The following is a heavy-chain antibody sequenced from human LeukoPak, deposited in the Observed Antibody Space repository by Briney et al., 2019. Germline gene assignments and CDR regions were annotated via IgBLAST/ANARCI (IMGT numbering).Heavy chain of an antibody. D-gene: IGHD3-10*01. J-gene: IGHJ3*02. V-gene: IGHV1-69*13. Sequence: GASVKVSCKASGGTFSSYAISWVRQAPGQGLEWMGGIIPIFGTANYAQKFQGRVTITADESTSTAYMELSSLRSEDTAVYYCSLSGDNDAFDIWGQGTKVTVSS. CDR2: IIPIFGTA. CDR1: GGTFSSYA. CDR3: SLSGDNDAFDI.